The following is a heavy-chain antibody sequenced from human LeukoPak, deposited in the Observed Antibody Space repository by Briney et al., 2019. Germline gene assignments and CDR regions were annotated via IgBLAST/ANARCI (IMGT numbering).Heavy chain of an antibody. D-gene: IGHD6-13*01. CDR3: ASERPSSSWYDY. J-gene: IGHJ4*02. Sequence: PAGGSLRLSCAASGFTFSTHLMTWVRQAPGKGLERVANIYQDGREKYYADSVKGRFTISRDNAKNSLYLQMNSLRAEDTAVYYCASERPSSSWYDYWGQGTLVTVSS. CDR2: IYQDGREK. CDR1: GFTFSTHL. V-gene: IGHV3-7*01.